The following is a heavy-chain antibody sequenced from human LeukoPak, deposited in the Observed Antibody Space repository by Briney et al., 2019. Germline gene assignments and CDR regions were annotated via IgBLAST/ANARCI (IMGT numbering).Heavy chain of an antibody. CDR1: GVSIRSSNSY. D-gene: IGHD3-22*01. CDR3: ARVGSSGYYPSDY. Sequence: SETLSLTCTVSGVSIRSSNSYWGWIRQPPGKGLEWIGSIYYSGSTYYNPSLKSRVTISVDTSKNQFSLKLSSVTAADTAVYYCARVGSSGYYPSDYWGQGTLVTVSS. V-gene: IGHV4-39*07. CDR2: IYYSGST. J-gene: IGHJ4*02.